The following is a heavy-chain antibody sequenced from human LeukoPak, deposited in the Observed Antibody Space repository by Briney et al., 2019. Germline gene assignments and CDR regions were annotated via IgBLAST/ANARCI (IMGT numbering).Heavy chain of an antibody. D-gene: IGHD2-2*01. CDR2: ISSSGGGT. Sequence: GGSLRLSCAASGFTFSSYAMSWVRQAPGKGLEWVSGISSSGGGTYYADSVKGRFTISRDNSKDTPYLQMSSLRAEDTAVYYCAKSVVVVPAAPRYFDLWGRGALVTVSS. V-gene: IGHV3-23*01. CDR1: GFTFSSYA. J-gene: IGHJ2*01. CDR3: AKSVVVVPAAPRYFDL.